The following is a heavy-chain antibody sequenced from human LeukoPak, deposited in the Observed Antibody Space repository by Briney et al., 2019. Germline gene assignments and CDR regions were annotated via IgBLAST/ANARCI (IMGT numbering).Heavy chain of an antibody. D-gene: IGHD5-24*01. CDR3: ARIGRWLQLREGGLVDY. Sequence: ASVKVSCKASGYTFTGYYMHWVRQAPGQGLEWMGRINPNSGGTNYAQKFQGRVTMTRDTSISTAYMELSRLRSDDTAVYYCARIGRWLQLREGGLVDYWGQGTLVTVSS. V-gene: IGHV1-2*06. CDR1: GYTFTGYY. J-gene: IGHJ4*02. CDR2: INPNSGGT.